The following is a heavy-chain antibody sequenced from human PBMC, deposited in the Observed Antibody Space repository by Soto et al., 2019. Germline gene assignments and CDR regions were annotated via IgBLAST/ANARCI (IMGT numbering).Heavy chain of an antibody. CDR1: GGSISSGGYS. V-gene: IGHV4-30-2*01. D-gene: IGHD2-8*01. Sequence: QLQLQESGSGLVKPSQTLSLTCAVSGGSISSGGYSWSWIRQPPGKGLEWIGYIYHSGSTYYNPALNSRVTISVDRSKRHFSLKLSSVTAADTAVYYCAICWMYALPFDPWGQGTLVTVSS. CDR3: AICWMYALPFDP. CDR2: IYHSGST. J-gene: IGHJ5*02.